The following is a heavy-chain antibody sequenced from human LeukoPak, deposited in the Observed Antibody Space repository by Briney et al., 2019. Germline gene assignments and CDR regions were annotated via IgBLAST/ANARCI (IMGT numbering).Heavy chain of an antibody. Sequence: GGSLRLSCAASGFTFSSYGMSWVPQAPGKGLEWVSAISGSGGSTYYADSVKGRFTISRDNSKNTLYLQMNSLRAEDTAIYYCAKHDYGSGSYSPYFDCWGQGTLVTVSS. V-gene: IGHV3-23*01. CDR3: AKHDYGSGSYSPYFDC. J-gene: IGHJ4*02. CDR2: ISGSGGST. CDR1: GFTFSSYG. D-gene: IGHD3-10*01.